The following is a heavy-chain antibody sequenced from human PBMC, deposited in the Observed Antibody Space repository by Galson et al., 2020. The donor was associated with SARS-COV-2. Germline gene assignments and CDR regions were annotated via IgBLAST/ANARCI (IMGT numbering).Heavy chain of an antibody. CDR3: ARVLDDSNYYYYMDV. CDR1: GGSISSYY. V-gene: IGHV4-59*01. D-gene: IGHD2-15*01. CDR2: IHHGGST. J-gene: IGHJ6*03. Sequence: SETLSLTCTVAGGSISSYYWSWIRQPPGKGLEWMGYIHHGGSTNYNPSLKSRVTISVDTTKNQFSLKLSSVTTADTAVYYCARVLDDSNYYYYMDVWGKGTTVTVSS.